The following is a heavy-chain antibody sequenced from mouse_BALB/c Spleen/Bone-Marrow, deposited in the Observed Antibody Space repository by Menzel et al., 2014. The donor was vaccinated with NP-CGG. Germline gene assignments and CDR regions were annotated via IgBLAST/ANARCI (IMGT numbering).Heavy chain of an antibody. CDR2: IRNKANGYTT. CDR3: ARDKGRVFFDY. J-gene: IGHJ2*01. CDR1: GFTFTDYY. Sequence: EVKLVESGGGLVQPGGSLRLSCATSGFTFTDYYMNWVRQPPGKALEWLGFIRNKANGYTTEYSASVKSRFTISRDNSQNILYLQMNTLRADDSATYYCARDKGRVFFDYWGQGPTLTVSS. V-gene: IGHV7-3*02.